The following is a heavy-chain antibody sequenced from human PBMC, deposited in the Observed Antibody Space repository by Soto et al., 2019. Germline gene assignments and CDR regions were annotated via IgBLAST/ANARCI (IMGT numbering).Heavy chain of an antibody. D-gene: IGHD3-16*01. J-gene: IGHJ6*03. CDR1: GGTFGSYT. CDR2: SIPILGIA. V-gene: IGHV1-69*02. CDR3: ARDGWGWNTIGPHYYYMAV. Sequence: KVSCKASGGTFGSYTISWVRQAPGQGLEWMGRSIPILGIAKYAQKFQGRVTITADKSTSTAYMELSSLRSEDTSVYYCARDGWGWNTIGPHYYYMAVWGRGTTVTVSS.